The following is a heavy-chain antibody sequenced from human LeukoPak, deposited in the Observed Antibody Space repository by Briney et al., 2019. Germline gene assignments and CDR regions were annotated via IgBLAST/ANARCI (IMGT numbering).Heavy chain of an antibody. D-gene: IGHD3-3*01. J-gene: IGHJ5*02. Sequence: PSQTLSLTCTVSGGSISSGDYYWSWIRQPPGKGLEWIGYIYYGGSTYYNPSLKSRVTISVDTSKNQFSLKPSSVTAADTAVYYCARDHDFWSGDWFDPWGQGTLVTVSS. V-gene: IGHV4-30-4*08. CDR1: GGSISSGDYY. CDR2: IYYGGST. CDR3: ARDHDFWSGDWFDP.